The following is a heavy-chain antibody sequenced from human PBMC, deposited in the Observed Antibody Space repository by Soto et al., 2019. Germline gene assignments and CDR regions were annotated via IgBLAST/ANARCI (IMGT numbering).Heavy chain of an antibody. Sequence: PVWSLRLSCACSVFTPTTTPLSWVRQPPGKGLEWVTTISGTASRTYYVDSVKGRFFISRDNSKNTVTLPMNNLTLDDTAVYYCATSFRYFDNWGQGTRVTVSS. CDR2: ISGTASRT. CDR3: ATSFRYFDN. J-gene: IGHJ4*02. CDR1: VFTPTTTP. D-gene: IGHD3-9*01. V-gene: IGHV3-23*01.